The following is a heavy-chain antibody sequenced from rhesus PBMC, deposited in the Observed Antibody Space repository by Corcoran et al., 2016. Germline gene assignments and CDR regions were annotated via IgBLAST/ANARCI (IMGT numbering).Heavy chain of an antibody. D-gene: IGHD2-15*01. CDR3: ARGESPVWG. J-gene: IGHJ4*01. CDR2: IGGGSGRN. CDR1: GYSISSGYG. Sequence: QVQLQESGPGLVKPSETLSLTCSVSGYSISSGYGWSWIRPPPGKGLWWIGYIGGGSGRNNYNPYLKSRVTMSKDTAKNQFPLKLSSVTAADTAGYYWARGESPVWGWGQGVLVTVSS. V-gene: IGHV4-127*01.